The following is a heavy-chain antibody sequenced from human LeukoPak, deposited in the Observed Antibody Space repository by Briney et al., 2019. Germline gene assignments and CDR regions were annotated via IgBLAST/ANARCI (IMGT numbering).Heavy chain of an antibody. V-gene: IGHV3-23*01. J-gene: IGHJ3*02. CDR1: GFIFDTFA. CDR2: VSGSGGIT. CDR3: AKESLVPAENAFDI. Sequence: GGSLRLSCAASGFIFDTFAMSWVRQAPGKGLEWVSSVSGSGGITHYADSVKGRFTISRDNSKKTVYLQMNSLRGEDTAVYYCAKESLVPAENAFDIWGQGTMVTVSS. D-gene: IGHD2-2*01.